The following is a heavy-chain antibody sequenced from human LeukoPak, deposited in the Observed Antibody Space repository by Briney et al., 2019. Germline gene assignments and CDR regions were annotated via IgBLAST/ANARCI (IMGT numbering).Heavy chain of an antibody. D-gene: IGHD6-6*01. CDR2: ISGSGGST. J-gene: IGHJ4*02. V-gene: IGHV3-23*01. Sequence: GGSLRLSCAASGFTFSSYAMSWVRQAPGKGLEWVSAISGSGGSTYYADSVKGRFTISRDNSKNTLYLQMNSLRAEDTAVYYCAKGLGSSSFVDYFDYWGQGTLVTVSS. CDR1: GFTFSSYA. CDR3: AKGLGSSSFVDYFDY.